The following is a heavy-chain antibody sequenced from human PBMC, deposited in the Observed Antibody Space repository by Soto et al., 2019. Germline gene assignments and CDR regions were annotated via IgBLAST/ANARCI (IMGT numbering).Heavy chain of an antibody. Sequence: SGPTLVNPTQTLTLTCSFSGFSLSTAGVGVGWIRQPPGKALEWLAVIYWDDDKRHSTSLQSRLTINKDTSKNQVVLTMTNMDPADTATYFCAHSRIYDNNAYYYEYFDHWGQGTLVTVSS. V-gene: IGHV2-5*02. CDR1: GFSLSTAGVG. D-gene: IGHD3-22*01. J-gene: IGHJ1*01. CDR3: AHSRIYDNNAYYYEYFDH. CDR2: IYWDDDK.